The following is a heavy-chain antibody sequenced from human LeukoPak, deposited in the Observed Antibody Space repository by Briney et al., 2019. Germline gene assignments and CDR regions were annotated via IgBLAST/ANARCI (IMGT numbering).Heavy chain of an antibody. V-gene: IGHV3-7*03. D-gene: IGHD6-13*01. J-gene: IGHJ6*02. Sequence: GGSLRLSCAASGFTFSNYWMHWVRQAPGKGLEWVANIKQDGSEKYYVDSVKGRFTISRDNAKNSLYLQMNSLRAEDTAVYYCARKGIAAAGAHPRTYYYYGMDVWGQGTTVTVSS. CDR1: GFTFSNYW. CDR2: IKQDGSEK. CDR3: ARKGIAAAGAHPRTYYYYGMDV.